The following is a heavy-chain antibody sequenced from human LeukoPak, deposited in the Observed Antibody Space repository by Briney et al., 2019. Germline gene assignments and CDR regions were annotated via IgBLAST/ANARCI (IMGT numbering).Heavy chain of an antibody. CDR3: ARRRSYCSSKSCPRDY. Sequence: ASVKVSCKSSGGTFSSYAISWVRQAPGQGLEWMGGISPIFSTGSSAQTFPGRVTFTTDESRSTAYMELPRPRSENTVVYHCARRRSYCSSKSCPRDYWGQGNLVTVSS. V-gene: IGHV1-69*05. D-gene: IGHD2-2*01. J-gene: IGHJ4*02. CDR2: ISPIFSTG. CDR1: GGTFSSYA.